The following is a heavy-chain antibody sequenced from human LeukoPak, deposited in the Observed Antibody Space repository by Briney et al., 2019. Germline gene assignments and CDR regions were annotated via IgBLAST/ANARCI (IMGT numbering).Heavy chain of an antibody. J-gene: IGHJ5*02. CDR1: GGSISSGGYY. D-gene: IGHD3-10*01. Sequence: PSQTLSLTCTVSGGSISSGGYYWSWIRQPPGKGLEWIGRIYTSGSTNYNPSLKSRVTMSVDTSKNQFSLKLSSVTAADTAVYYCARDYYGSGSYGWFDPWGQGTLVTVSS. V-gene: IGHV4-61*02. CDR3: ARDYYGSGSYGWFDP. CDR2: IYTSGST.